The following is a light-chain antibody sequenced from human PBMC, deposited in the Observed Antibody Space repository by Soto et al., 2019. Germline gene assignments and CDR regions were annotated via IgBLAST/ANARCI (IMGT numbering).Light chain of an antibody. CDR1: QSVKSR. J-gene: IGKJ4*01. CDR3: KKYDEWPLT. V-gene: IGKV3-15*01. Sequence: EKVMTQSPATLSVSTGERATLSCRASQSVKSRLAWYQQKPGQAPRLLIYDAFTMANGNPARFSGSASGTEFTLAISNLQSEDFAIYYCKKYDEWPLTLGVGTTVEI. CDR2: DAF.